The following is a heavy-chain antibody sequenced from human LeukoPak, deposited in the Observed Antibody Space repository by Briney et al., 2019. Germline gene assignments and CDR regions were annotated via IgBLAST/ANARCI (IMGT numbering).Heavy chain of an antibody. V-gene: IGHV4-39*07. Sequence: PSETLSLTCTVSGGSISSSSYYWGWIRQPPGKGLEWIGSIYYSGSTYYNPSLKSRVTISVDTSKNQFSLKLSSVTAADTAVYYCAREDDYVWGSSSGGDYWGQGTLVTVSS. D-gene: IGHD3-16*01. CDR3: AREDDYVWGSSSGGDY. CDR1: GGSISSSSYY. J-gene: IGHJ4*02. CDR2: IYYSGST.